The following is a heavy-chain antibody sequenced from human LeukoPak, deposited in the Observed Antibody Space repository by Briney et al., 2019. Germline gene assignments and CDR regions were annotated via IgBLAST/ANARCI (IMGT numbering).Heavy chain of an antibody. CDR3: ACGHMVRGVIIKDY. Sequence: GGSLRLSCAASGFTVSSNYMSWVRQAPGKGLEWVSVIYSGGSTYYADSVKGRFTISRDNSKNTLYLQMNSLRAEDTTVYYCACGHMVRGVIIKDYWGQGTLVTVSS. D-gene: IGHD3-10*01. J-gene: IGHJ4*02. CDR2: IYSGGST. CDR1: GFTVSSNY. V-gene: IGHV3-53*01.